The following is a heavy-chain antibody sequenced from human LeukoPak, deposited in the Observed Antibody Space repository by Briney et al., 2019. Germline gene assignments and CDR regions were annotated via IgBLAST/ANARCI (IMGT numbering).Heavy chain of an antibody. CDR3: ARGYCSSTSCYGDAFDS. Sequence: GESLKISCKGSGYSFTRYCIGWVREMRGKGLECVGIIYPGDSDTRYSPSLQGQVTISAGKSISTAYRQWSSLKASDTAMYYCARGYCSSTSCYGDAFDSWGQGTMVTVSS. V-gene: IGHV5-51*03. CDR2: IYPGDSDT. J-gene: IGHJ3*02. CDR1: GYSFTRYC. D-gene: IGHD2-2*01.